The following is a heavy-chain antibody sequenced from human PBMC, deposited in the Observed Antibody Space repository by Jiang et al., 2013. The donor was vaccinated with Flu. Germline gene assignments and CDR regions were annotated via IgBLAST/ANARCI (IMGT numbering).Heavy chain of an antibody. CDR2: ISGSGVST. Sequence: RLSCAVSGFTFSRFAVAWVRQAPGKGLEWVSHISGSGVSTYYADSVRGRFTISRDNSKNTVYLQMNSLSAEDTAVYFCAKDPKNYGSGSLDYWSQGNLVTVSS. V-gene: IGHV3-23*01. CDR1: GFTFSRFA. D-gene: IGHD3-10*01. CDR3: AKDPKNYGSGSLDY. J-gene: IGHJ4*02.